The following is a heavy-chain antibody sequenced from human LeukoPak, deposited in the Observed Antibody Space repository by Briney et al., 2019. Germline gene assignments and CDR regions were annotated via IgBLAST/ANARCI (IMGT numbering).Heavy chain of an antibody. V-gene: IGHV3-43*01. CDR1: GFTFDDYT. CDR3: AKDMAAYYYASGNIDY. J-gene: IGHJ4*02. Sequence: GGSLRLSCAASGFTFDDYTMHWVRQAPGKGLEWVSLISWDGSDTYYADSVKGRFTISRDNSKNSLYLQMNSLRHEDTALYYCAKDMAAYYYASGNIDYWGQGTLVTVSS. D-gene: IGHD3-10*01. CDR2: ISWDGSDT.